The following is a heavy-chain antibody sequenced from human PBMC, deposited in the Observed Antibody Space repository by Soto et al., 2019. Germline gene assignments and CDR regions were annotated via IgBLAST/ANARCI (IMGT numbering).Heavy chain of an antibody. Sequence: QVPLVQSGAEVKKPGASVKVSCKASGYTFTSYAMHWVRQAPGQRLEWMGWINAGNGNTKYSQKFQGRVTITRDTSASTAYMELSSLRSEDTAVYYCARARGYYGSGSYPDAFDIWGQGTMVTVSS. J-gene: IGHJ3*02. CDR2: INAGNGNT. CDR1: GYTFTSYA. CDR3: ARARGYYGSGSYPDAFDI. D-gene: IGHD3-10*01. V-gene: IGHV1-3*01.